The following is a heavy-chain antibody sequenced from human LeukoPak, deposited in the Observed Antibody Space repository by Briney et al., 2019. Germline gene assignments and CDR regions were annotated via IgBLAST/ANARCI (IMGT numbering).Heavy chain of an antibody. V-gene: IGHV3-30*18. J-gene: IGHJ4*02. CDR3: AKEDTGGYFDY. CDR2: ISYDGSNK. CDR1: GFTFSSYG. D-gene: IGHD5-18*01. Sequence: GRSLRLSCAASGFTFSSYGMHWVRQAPGKGLEWVAVISYDGSNKYYAGSVKGRFTISRDNSKNTLYLQMNSLKAEDTAVYYCAKEDTGGYFDYWGQGTLVTVSS.